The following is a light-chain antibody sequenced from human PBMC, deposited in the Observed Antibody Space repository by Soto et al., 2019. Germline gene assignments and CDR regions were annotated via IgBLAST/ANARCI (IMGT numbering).Light chain of an antibody. J-gene: IGKJ1*01. CDR3: QNYGSSYWT. CDR2: GAS. Sequence: EIVLTQSPGTLSLSPGEGATLSCRASQSVTSNFLAWYQQKPGQAPRLLIFGASSRATGIPDKFSGSGSGTDFTLTISRLETDDFEVYYRQNYGSSYWTLGQGTKV. CDR1: QSVTSNF. V-gene: IGKV3-20*01.